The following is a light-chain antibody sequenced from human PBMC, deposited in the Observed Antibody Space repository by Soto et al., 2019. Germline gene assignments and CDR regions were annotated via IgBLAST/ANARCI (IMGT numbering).Light chain of an antibody. V-gene: IGLV1-40*01. CDR2: GNS. CDR1: SSNIGAGYD. CDR3: QSYDSSLSGPVV. J-gene: IGLJ2*01. Sequence: QSVLTQPPSVSGAPGQRVTISCTGSSSNIGAGYDVHWYQQLPGTAPKLLIYGNSNRPSGVPDRFSGPKSGTSASLAITGLQAEDEADYYCQSYDSSLSGPVVFGGGTKLTV.